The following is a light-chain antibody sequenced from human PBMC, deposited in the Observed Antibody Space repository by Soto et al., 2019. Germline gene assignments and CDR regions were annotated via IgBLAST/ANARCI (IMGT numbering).Light chain of an antibody. CDR2: GVS. Sequence: EIVLTQSPGTLSLFPGERATLSCRASQTITSTHLAWYQQKPGQAPRLLIYGVSNMASGFPDRFSGSGSGTDFTLTISGLEPDDVAVYYCQHYGASPRTFGQGTKVEI. CDR1: QTITSTH. V-gene: IGKV3-20*01. J-gene: IGKJ1*01. CDR3: QHYGASPRT.